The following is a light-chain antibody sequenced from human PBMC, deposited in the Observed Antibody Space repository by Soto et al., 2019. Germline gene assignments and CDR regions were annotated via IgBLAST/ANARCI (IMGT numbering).Light chain of an antibody. CDR2: AAS. CDR3: QQLYSSPLS. J-gene: IGKJ4*01. CDR1: QGISTY. Sequence: DIQLTQSPSFLSASVGDRVTITCRASQGISTYLAWYQQSPGKAPTLLIYAASTLQSGVPSRFSGSGSGTEFTLTISSLQPEDFATYFCQQLYSSPLSVGGGTKVDIK. V-gene: IGKV1-9*01.